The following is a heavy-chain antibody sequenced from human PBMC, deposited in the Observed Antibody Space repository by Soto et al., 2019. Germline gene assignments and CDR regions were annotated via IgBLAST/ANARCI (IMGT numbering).Heavy chain of an antibody. CDR3: SRGYYGTEY. Sequence: APVKVSCKASGYTFTSHGISWVRQAPGQGLEWMGWISACNGNTNYAQKLQGRVTMTTDTSTSTVYMELRSVRSDGTAVYYCSRGYYGTEYWGQGTLVTV. CDR1: GYTFTSHG. CDR2: ISACNGNT. D-gene: IGHD3-10*01. J-gene: IGHJ4*02. V-gene: IGHV1-18*04.